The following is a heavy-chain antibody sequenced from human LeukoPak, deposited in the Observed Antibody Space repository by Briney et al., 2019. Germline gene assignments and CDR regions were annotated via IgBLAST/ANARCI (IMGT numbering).Heavy chain of an antibody. V-gene: IGHV4-59*08. CDR2: IYYSGST. Sequence: PETLSLTCIVSGGSISGYYWSWVRHRPGKGLGWVGYIYYSGSTKYNPPLKSRVTITVDTSKNQFSLKLSSVAAAVTAEYYCARRVISSNASFDYWGQGTLVTVSS. CDR1: GGSISGYY. CDR3: ARRVISSNASFDY. D-gene: IGHD2-21*01. J-gene: IGHJ4*02.